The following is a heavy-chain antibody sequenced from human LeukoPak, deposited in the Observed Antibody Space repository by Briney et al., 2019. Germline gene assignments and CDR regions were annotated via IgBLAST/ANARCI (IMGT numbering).Heavy chain of an antibody. J-gene: IGHJ6*03. CDR3: ARVRQLLLGGYYYYMDV. Sequence: SETLSLTCTVFGGSISSYYWSWIRQPPGKGLEWIGYIYYSGSTNYNPSLKSRVTISVDTSKNQFSLKLSSVTAADTAVYYCARVRQLLLGGYYYYMDVWGKGTTVTVSS. D-gene: IGHD2-2*01. V-gene: IGHV4-59*01. CDR1: GGSISSYY. CDR2: IYYSGST.